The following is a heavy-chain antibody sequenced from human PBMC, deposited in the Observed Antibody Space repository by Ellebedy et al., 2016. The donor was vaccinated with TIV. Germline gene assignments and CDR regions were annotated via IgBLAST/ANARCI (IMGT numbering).Heavy chain of an antibody. CDR3: ASARYQLPFYYYYYMDV. D-gene: IGHD2-2*01. CDR1: GYTLTELS. CDR2: FDPEDGET. J-gene: IGHJ6*03. Sequence: ASVKVSCXVSGYTLTELSMHWVRQAPGKGLEWMGGFDPEDGETIYAQKFQGRVTMTEDTSTDTAYMELSSLRSEDTAVYYCASARYQLPFYYYYYMDVWGKGTTVTVSS. V-gene: IGHV1-24*01.